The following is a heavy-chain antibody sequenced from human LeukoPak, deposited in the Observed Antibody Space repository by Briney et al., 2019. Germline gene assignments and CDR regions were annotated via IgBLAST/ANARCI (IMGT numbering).Heavy chain of an antibody. J-gene: IGHJ3*01. CDR3: ARDLSSGWSPGV. V-gene: IGHV3-33*01. D-gene: IGHD6-13*01. Sequence: GGSLRLSCITSGFTFSNYGFHWVRQAPGKGLEWTAAIWYDGSNQYYPDSVKGRFTVSRDNSKNTIYLQMNSLRIEDTAMYYCARDLSSGWSPGVWGQGTMVSVSS. CDR2: IWYDGSNQ. CDR1: GFTFSNYG.